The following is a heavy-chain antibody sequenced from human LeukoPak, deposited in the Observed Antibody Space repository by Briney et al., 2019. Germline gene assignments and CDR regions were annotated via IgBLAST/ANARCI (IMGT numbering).Heavy chain of an antibody. D-gene: IGHD6-13*01. CDR3: ARRAAAAAPTYYYYYYGMDV. Sequence: SETLSLTCAVYGGSFSGYYWSRIRQPPGKGLEWIGEINHSGSTNYNPSLKSRVTISVDTSKNQFSLKLSSVTAADTAVYYCARRAAAAAPTYYYYYYGMDVWGQGTTVTVSS. CDR2: INHSGST. V-gene: IGHV4-34*01. CDR1: GGSFSGYY. J-gene: IGHJ6*02.